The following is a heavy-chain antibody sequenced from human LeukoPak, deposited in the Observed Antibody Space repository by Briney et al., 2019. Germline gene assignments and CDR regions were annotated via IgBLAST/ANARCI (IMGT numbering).Heavy chain of an antibody. D-gene: IGHD3-9*01. CDR1: GYTFTTYG. CDR2: ISAHTGKT. J-gene: IGHJ4*02. CDR3: AREGPGSDWLVAY. V-gene: IGHV1-18*01. Sequence: ASVKVSRKASGYTFTTYGISWVRQAPGQGLEWMGWISAHTGKTNYAQKFQGRVTMTTDTSTRTAYMELRSLRSDDTAVYYCAREGPGSDWLVAYWGQGTLVTVSS.